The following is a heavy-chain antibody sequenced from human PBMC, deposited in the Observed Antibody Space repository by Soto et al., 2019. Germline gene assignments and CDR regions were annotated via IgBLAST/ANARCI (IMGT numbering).Heavy chain of an antibody. CDR1: GFTFSNAW. Sequence: GGSLRLSCAASGFTFSNAWMNWVRQAPGKGLEWVSAISGSGGSTYYADSVKGRFTISRDNSKNTLYLQMNSLRAEDTAVYYCAKGPVLRYFDWTYDAFDIWGQGTMVTVSS. CDR3: AKGPVLRYFDWTYDAFDI. V-gene: IGHV3-23*01. J-gene: IGHJ3*02. D-gene: IGHD3-9*01. CDR2: ISGSGGST.